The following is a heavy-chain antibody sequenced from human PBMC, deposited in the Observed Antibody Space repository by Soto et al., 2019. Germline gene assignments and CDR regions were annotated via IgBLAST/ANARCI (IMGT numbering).Heavy chain of an antibody. J-gene: IGHJ4*02. V-gene: IGHV1-18*01. CDR1: GDTFASFG. Sequence: ASVKVSCKASGDTFASFGFSWVRQAPGQGLEWLGWISAYNGNTHYAQKVRDRITLTTDTSTNTAYMELRSLTSDDTAVYYCARDQESITDRILQYWGQGTRVTVSS. CDR3: ARDQESITDRILQY. D-gene: IGHD3-10*01. CDR2: ISAYNGNT.